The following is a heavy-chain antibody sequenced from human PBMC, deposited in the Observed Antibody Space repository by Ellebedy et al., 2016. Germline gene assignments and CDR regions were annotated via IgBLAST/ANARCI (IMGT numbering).Heavy chain of an antibody. CDR2: IYHSGST. D-gene: IGHD3-22*01. CDR1: GGSMSSYY. J-gene: IGHJ5*02. V-gene: IGHV4-59*01. Sequence: SETLSLTXTVSGGSMSSYYWSWIRQPPGRAMEWLGYIYHSGSTKINPSLRNRVTMSVDTSKKEFSLRLNSLNAADTAVYFCARGLYFDSSGYHYWFDPWGQGTLVTVSS. CDR3: ARGLYFDSSGYHYWFDP.